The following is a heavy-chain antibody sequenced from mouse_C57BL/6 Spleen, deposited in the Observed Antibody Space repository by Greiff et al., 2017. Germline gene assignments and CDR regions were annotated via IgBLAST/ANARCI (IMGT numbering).Heavy chain of an antibody. V-gene: IGHV1-52*01. CDR3: ARGGYYWDYFDY. D-gene: IGHD3-1*01. CDR2: IDPSDSET. CDR1: GYTFTSYW. J-gene: IGHJ2*01. Sequence: QVQLQQPGAELVRPGSSVKLSCKASGYTFTSYWMHWVKQRPIQGLEWIGNIDPSDSETHYNQKFKDKATLTVDKSSSTAYMQLSSLTSEDSAVYYCARGGYYWDYFDYWGQGTTLTVSS.